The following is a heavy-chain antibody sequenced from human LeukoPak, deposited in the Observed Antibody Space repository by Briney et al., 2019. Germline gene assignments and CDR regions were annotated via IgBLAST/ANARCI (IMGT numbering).Heavy chain of an antibody. CDR1: GFSFSKSS. D-gene: IGHD3-10*01. J-gene: IGHJ4*02. CDR2: ISIGSSPYT. CDR3: ASYTLWYGDS. V-gene: IGHV3-21*06. Sequence: GGSLRLSCAASGFSFSKSSMLWFRQAPGKELEWASSISIGSSPYTYYADSLKGRFTISRDNAKNSVCLQMNSLRPEDTAVYYCASYTLWYGDSWGQGTLVTVSS.